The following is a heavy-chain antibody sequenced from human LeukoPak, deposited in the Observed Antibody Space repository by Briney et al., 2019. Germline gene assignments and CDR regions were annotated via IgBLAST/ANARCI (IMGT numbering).Heavy chain of an antibody. D-gene: IGHD2-15*01. V-gene: IGHV3-53*01. J-gene: IGHJ5*02. CDR1: GFTVSNNY. CDR2: IYSNGRT. Sequence: GGSLRLSCAASGFTVSNNYMRWVRQAPGKGLEWVSLIYSNGRTDYTDSVKGRFSISRDNSKNKMYLQMNSLTAEDTAMYYCGRYVGPWGKGTLVTVSS. CDR3: GRYVGP.